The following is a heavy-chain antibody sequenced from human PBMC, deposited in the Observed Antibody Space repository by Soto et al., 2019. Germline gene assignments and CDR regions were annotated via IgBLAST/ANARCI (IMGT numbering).Heavy chain of an antibody. V-gene: IGHV4-31*03. CDR1: GGSISSGGYY. D-gene: IGHD1-7*01. CDR2: IYYSGST. CDR3: ARDVTGTTSSLDGSQDSHAYFDY. J-gene: IGHJ4*02. Sequence: QVQLQESGPGLVKPSQTLSLTCTVSGGSISSGGYYWSWIRQHPGKGLEWIGYIYYSGSTYYNPSLKSRVTISVDTSKNQFSLKLSSVTAADTAVYYGARDVTGTTSSLDGSQDSHAYFDYWGQGTLVTVSS.